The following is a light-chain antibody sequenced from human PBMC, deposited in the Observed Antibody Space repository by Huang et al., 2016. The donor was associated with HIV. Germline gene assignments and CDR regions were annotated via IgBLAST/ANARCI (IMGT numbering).Light chain of an antibody. CDR3: QQYGSSSI. J-gene: IGKJ4*01. CDR2: GAS. Sequence: EIVLTQSPATLSLAPGERATLSCGASQSVSSTYLAWYQQKPGLAPRLLIYGASSRATGITDRFSGSGSGTDFTLTISRLEPEDFAVYYCQQYGSSSIFGGGTKVEIK. V-gene: IGKV3D-20*01. CDR1: QSVSSTY.